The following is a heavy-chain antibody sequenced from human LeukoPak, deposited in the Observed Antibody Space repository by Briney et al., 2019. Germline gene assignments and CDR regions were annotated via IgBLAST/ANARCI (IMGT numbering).Heavy chain of an antibody. CDR2: INDSGTT. V-gene: IGHV4-34*01. CDR3: ARGLWFGESRPYYYDY. J-gene: IGHJ4*02. D-gene: IGHD3-10*01. Sequence: SETLSLTCAVYGGSFSGYYWSWIRQPPGKGLEGTGEINDSGTTNYNPSLKRRVTISVDTSMNQFSLKLSSVTAADTAEYYCARGLWFGESRPYYYDYWGQGNLVTVST. CDR1: GGSFSGYY.